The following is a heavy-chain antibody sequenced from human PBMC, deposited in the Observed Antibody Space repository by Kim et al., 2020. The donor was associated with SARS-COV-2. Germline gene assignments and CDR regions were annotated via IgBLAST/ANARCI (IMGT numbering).Heavy chain of an antibody. D-gene: IGHD3-10*01. Sequence: SETLSLTCTVSGGSLSPYYWSWIRQPPGKGLEWIGYMHYSGRANYSPSLKSRVAISVDTSKNHFSLNLTSVPAADTAKYFCARFQHGSGSYLDPFDIWGQGTLVTVSS. V-gene: IGHV4-59*01. CDR2: MHYSGRA. CDR3: ARFQHGSGSYLDPFDI. CDR1: GGSLSPYY. J-gene: IGHJ3*02.